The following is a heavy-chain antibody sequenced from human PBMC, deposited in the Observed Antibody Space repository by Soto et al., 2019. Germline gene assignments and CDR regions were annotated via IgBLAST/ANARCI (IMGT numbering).Heavy chain of an antibody. CDR2: INRSGST. Sequence: QMQLQQWGAGLLKPSETLSLTCAVYGGSFSGYYYYWIRQPPGKGLEWIGEINRSGSTNYNPSLKSRVTISVDTSKNQCSLTRSSVTAADTAIYYCARGGLTTVPPLTWGQGTLVTVSS. CDR3: ARGGLTTVPPLT. CDR1: GGSFSGYY. J-gene: IGHJ4*02. D-gene: IGHD4-17*01. V-gene: IGHV4-34*01.